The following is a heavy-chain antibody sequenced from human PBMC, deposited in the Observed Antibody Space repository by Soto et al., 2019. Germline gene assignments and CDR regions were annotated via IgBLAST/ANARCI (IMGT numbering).Heavy chain of an antibody. CDR2: IIPIFGTA. V-gene: IGHV1-69*12. Sequence: QVQLVQSGAEVKKPGSSVKVSCKASGGTFSSYAISWVRQAPGQGLEWMGGIIPIFGTANYAQKFQGRVTITADESTSTAYRELSSLRSEDTAVYYCASQGSRGWESGGSELWGFGYWGQGTLVTVSS. D-gene: IGHD2-15*01. J-gene: IGHJ4*02. CDR3: ASQGSRGWESGGSELWGFGY. CDR1: GGTFSSYA.